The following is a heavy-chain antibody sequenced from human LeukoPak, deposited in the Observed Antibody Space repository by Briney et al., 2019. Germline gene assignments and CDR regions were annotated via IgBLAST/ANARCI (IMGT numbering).Heavy chain of an antibody. J-gene: IGHJ4*02. CDR3: ARDGDY. Sequence: SETLSSTCTVSGASVSSGSYYWSWIRQPPGKGLEWIGYIYYSGSTNYNPSPKSRVTISVDTSKNQFSLKLSSVTAADTAVYYCARDGDYWGQGILVTVSS. CDR1: GASVSSGSYY. V-gene: IGHV4-61*01. CDR2: IYYSGST.